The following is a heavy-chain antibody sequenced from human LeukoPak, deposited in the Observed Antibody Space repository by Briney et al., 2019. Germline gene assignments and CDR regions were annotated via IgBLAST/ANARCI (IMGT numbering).Heavy chain of an antibody. CDR1: GFTFSSYG. Sequence: GGSLRLSCAASGFTFSSYGMHWVRQAPGKGLEWAAVLWYDGSNKYYADSVRGRFTISRDNSKNTLYLQMNSLRAEDTAVYYCARGSHYYDSSGYPRSYYYGMDVWGQGTTVTVSS. CDR2: LWYDGSNK. D-gene: IGHD3-22*01. CDR3: ARGSHYYDSSGYPRSYYYGMDV. V-gene: IGHV3-33*01. J-gene: IGHJ6*02.